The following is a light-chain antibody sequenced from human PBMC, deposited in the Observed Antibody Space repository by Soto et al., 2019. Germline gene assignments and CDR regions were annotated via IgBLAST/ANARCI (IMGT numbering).Light chain of an antibody. Sequence: QSVLTQPPSASGSPGQSVTISCTGTKNDIGVYDFVSWYQHHPGKDPRLIIYEVVQRPSGVPDRFSGSKSGNTASLTVSGRQAADEADYFCKSYSGSNTYVFGSGTKLTVL. J-gene: IGLJ1*01. CDR2: EVV. V-gene: IGLV2-8*01. CDR1: KNDIGVYDF. CDR3: KSYSGSNTYV.